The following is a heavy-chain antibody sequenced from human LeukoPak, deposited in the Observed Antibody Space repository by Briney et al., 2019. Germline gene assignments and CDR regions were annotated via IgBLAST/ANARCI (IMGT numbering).Heavy chain of an antibody. CDR3: AREVTSYFDY. CDR1: GYTFTSYY. D-gene: IGHD4-17*01. Sequence: ASVKVSCKASGYTFTSYYMHWVRQAPGQGLEWMGIINPSGGSTNYAQKFQGRVTITADKSTSTAYMELSSLRSEDTAVYYCAREVTSYFDYWGQGTLVTVSS. J-gene: IGHJ4*02. V-gene: IGHV1-46*01. CDR2: INPSGGST.